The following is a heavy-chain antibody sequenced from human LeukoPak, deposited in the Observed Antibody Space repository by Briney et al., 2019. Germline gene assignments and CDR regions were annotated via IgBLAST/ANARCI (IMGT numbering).Heavy chain of an antibody. CDR2: INPSGGST. V-gene: IGHV1-46*01. D-gene: IGHD3-3*01. CDR3: ARDGNYDFWSGYYNNYYYYMDV. J-gene: IGHJ6*03. Sequence: ASVKVSCKASGYTFTSYGISWVRQAPGQGLERMGIINPSGGSTSYAQKFQGRVTMTRDTSTSTVYMELSSLRSGDTAVYYCARDGNYDFWSGYYNNYYYYMDVWGKGTTVTVSS. CDR1: GYTFTSYG.